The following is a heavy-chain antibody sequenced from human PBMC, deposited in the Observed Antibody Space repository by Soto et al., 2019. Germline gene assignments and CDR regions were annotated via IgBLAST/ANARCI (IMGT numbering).Heavy chain of an antibody. CDR1: GGTFSSYA. J-gene: IGHJ4*02. Sequence: SVKVSCKASGGTFSSYAISWVRQAPGQGLEWMGGIIPIFGTANYAQKFQGRVTITADESTSTAYMELSSLRSEDTAVYYCASEYDFWSGYHGGFDYWGQGTLVTVSS. D-gene: IGHD3-3*01. CDR2: IIPIFGTA. CDR3: ASEYDFWSGYHGGFDY. V-gene: IGHV1-69*13.